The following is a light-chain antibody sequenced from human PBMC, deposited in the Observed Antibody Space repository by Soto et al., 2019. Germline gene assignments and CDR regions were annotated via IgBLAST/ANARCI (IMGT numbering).Light chain of an antibody. Sequence: EIVMTQSPATLSVSPGERATLSCRASQSVSTNLAWYQQKPGQAPRLIIYGASTRATGIPARFSGSGSGTEFTLTISGLQSDDFAVYYCQQYTNWPPWTFGQGTKVDIK. CDR1: QSVSTN. V-gene: IGKV3-15*01. J-gene: IGKJ1*01. CDR2: GAS. CDR3: QQYTNWPPWT.